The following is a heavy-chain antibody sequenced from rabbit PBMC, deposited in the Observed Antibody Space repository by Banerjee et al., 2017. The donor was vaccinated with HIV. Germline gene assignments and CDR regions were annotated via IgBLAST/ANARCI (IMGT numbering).Heavy chain of an antibody. CDR3: ARGAGIHYADL. D-gene: IGHD4-2*01. CDR2: IYAGSSGTT. Sequence: QSLEESGGGLVTPGASLTLTCTASGFSFSSSYWICWVRQAPGKGLEWIACIYAGSSGTTHYASWAKGRFTISKTSSTTVTLQMTSLTAADTATYFCARGAGIHYADLWGQGTLVTVS. V-gene: IGHV1S40*01. J-gene: IGHJ3*01. CDR1: GFSFSSSYW.